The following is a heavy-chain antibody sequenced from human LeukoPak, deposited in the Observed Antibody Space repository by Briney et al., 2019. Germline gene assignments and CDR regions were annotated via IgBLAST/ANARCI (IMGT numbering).Heavy chain of an antibody. CDR3: ARGCGGSPACYIIDY. CDR1: GFTFSTYG. Sequence: GGSLRLSCAGSGFTFSTYGMHWVRQAPGKGLEWITVIWNDGSNKNYVDSVKGRFIISRDNSKNTLYLQMNSLRAEDTAVYYCARGCGGSPACYIIDYWGQGTLVTVSS. D-gene: IGHD2-15*01. CDR2: IWNDGSNK. J-gene: IGHJ4*02. V-gene: IGHV3-33*08.